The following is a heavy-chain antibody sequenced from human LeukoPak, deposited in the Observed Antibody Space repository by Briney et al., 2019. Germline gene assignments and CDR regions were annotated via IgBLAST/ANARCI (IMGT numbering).Heavy chain of an antibody. Sequence: SETLSLTCKVSGNSMNKYQWSWIRQPPGKGLEWIGNIYTSGITNYNPSLKSRVTISVDTSKSQLSLKLRSVTAADTAVYYCARRVHMDVWGKGTTVTVSS. CDR3: ARRVHMDV. CDR2: IYTSGIT. CDR1: GNSMNKYQ. V-gene: IGHV4-4*09. J-gene: IGHJ6*03.